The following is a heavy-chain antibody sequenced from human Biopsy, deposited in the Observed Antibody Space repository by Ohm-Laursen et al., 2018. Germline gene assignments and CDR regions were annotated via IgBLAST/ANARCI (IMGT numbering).Heavy chain of an antibody. D-gene: IGHD2-2*01. Sequence: ASVKVFCKASGGTFSSYAISWVRQAPGQGPEWMGGIIPIFETIDYAPKFQDRVTITADESTRTAYMELSSLKSEDTAVYYCERRYCSSTSCSPPFYSWFDPWGQGTLVTVSS. V-gene: IGHV1-69*13. CDR1: GGTFSSYA. CDR3: ERRYCSSTSCSPPFYSWFDP. J-gene: IGHJ5*02. CDR2: IIPIFETI.